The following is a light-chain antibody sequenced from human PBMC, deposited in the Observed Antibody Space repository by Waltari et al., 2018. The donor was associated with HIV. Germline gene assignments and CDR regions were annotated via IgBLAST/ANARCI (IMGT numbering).Light chain of an antibody. V-gene: IGLV2-11*01. J-gene: IGLJ2*01. CDR2: DVN. Sequence: QSALTQPRSVSGSPGQSVTISCTAISRDLGRYNYVSWSQQDPGKAPKLMLFDVNKRPSGVPARFSGSKSGNTASLTISGLQAEDEADYYCCSKAGSHVVFGGGTKVTVL. CDR3: CSKAGSHVV. CDR1: SRDLGRYNY.